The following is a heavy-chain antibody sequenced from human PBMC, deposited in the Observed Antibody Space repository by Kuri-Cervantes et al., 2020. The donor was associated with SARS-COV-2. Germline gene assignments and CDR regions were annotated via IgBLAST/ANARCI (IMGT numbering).Heavy chain of an antibody. D-gene: IGHD2-21*02. CDR2: IIPIFGTA. CDR3: ARGRTSGVLTAILW. J-gene: IGHJ4*02. V-gene: IGHV1-69*13. Sequence: SVKVSCKASGGTFSSYAISWVRQAPGQGLEWMGGIIPIFGTANYAQKFQGRVTITADVSTTTAYMELSSLRSDDTAVYYCARGRTSGVLTAILWWGQGTLVTVSS. CDR1: GGTFSSYA.